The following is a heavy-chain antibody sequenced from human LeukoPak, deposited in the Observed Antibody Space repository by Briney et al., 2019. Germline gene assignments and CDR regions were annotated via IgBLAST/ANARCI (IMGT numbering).Heavy chain of an antibody. CDR3: TTGYIYFDY. D-gene: IGHD5-18*01. CDR2: IRSKAYGGTT. J-gene: IGHJ4*02. Sequence: PGGSLRLSCTASGFTFGNYAVSWVRQAPGKGLEWVGFIRSKAYGGTTEYAASVKGRFTISRDDSKSIAYLQMNSLKTEDTAVYYCTTGYIYFDYWGQGTLVTVSS. CDR1: GFTFGNYA. V-gene: IGHV3-49*04.